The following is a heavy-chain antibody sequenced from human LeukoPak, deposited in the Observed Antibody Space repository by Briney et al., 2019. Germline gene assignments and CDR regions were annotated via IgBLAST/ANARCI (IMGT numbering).Heavy chain of an antibody. CDR1: GYSISSGYY. J-gene: IGHJ6*03. D-gene: IGHD1-26*01. Sequence: PSETLSLTCTVSGYSISSGYYWGWIRRPPGKGLEWIGSINHSGSTNYNPSLKSRVTISVGTSKNQFSLKLSSVTAADTAVYYCARGPRVVGAYYYYYYMDVWGKGTTVTVSS. CDR3: ARGPRVVGAYYYYYYMDV. CDR2: INHSGST. V-gene: IGHV4-38-2*02.